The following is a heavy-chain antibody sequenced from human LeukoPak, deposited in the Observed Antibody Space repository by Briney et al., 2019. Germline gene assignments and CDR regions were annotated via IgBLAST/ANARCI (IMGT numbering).Heavy chain of an antibody. CDR2: IWYDGSNK. J-gene: IGHJ4*02. Sequence: GGSLRLSCAASGFIFRNYGMHWVRQAPGKGLEWVAIIWYDGSNKYYVDSVKGRFTISRDNAKNTLYLQMNSLRAEDTAAYHCARGKYASLPDYWGQGTLVTVSS. CDR1: GFIFRNYG. CDR3: ARGKYASLPDY. D-gene: IGHD2-2*01. V-gene: IGHV3-33*01.